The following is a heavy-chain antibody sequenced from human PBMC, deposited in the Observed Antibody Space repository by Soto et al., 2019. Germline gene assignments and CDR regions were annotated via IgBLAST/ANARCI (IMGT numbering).Heavy chain of an antibody. CDR1: GGTFSSYT. V-gene: IGHV1-69*02. CDR3: RYSYAHNYYYGMDV. Sequence: SVKVSCKASGGTFSSYTISWVRQAPGQGLEWMGRIIPILGIANYAQKFQGRVTITADESTSTAYMELSSLRSEDTAVYYCRYSYAHNYYYGMDVWGQGTTVTVSS. J-gene: IGHJ6*02. CDR2: IIPILGIA. D-gene: IGHD5-18*01.